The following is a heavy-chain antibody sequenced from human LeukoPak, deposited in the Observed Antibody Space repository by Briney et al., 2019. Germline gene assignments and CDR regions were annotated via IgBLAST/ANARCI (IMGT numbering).Heavy chain of an antibody. CDR2: MNPNSGNT. Sequence: GASVKVSCKASGYTFTSYDINWVRQATGQGLEWMGWMNPNSGNTGYAQKFQGRVTMTRNTSISTAYMELSSLRSEDTAVYYCARGELGYCSGGSCADPLDYWGQGTLVTVSS. J-gene: IGHJ4*02. CDR1: GYTFTSYD. CDR3: ARGELGYCSGGSCADPLDY. V-gene: IGHV1-8*01. D-gene: IGHD2-15*01.